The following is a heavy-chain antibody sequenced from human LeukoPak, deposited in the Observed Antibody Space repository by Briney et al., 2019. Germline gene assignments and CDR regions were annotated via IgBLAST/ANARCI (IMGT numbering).Heavy chain of an antibody. Sequence: GGSLRLSCAASGFTFSSYSMNWVRRAPGKGLEWVSSISSSSSYIYYADSVKGRFTISRDNAKNSLYLQMNSLRAEDTAVYYCARELPPYYDILTGPHGYWGQGTLVTVSS. D-gene: IGHD3-9*01. V-gene: IGHV3-21*01. J-gene: IGHJ4*02. CDR2: ISSSSSYI. CDR3: ARELPPYYDILTGPHGY. CDR1: GFTFSSYS.